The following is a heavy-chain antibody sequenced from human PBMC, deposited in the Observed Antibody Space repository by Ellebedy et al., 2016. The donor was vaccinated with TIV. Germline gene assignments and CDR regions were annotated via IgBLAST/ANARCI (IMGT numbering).Heavy chain of an antibody. J-gene: IGHJ2*01. D-gene: IGHD2/OR15-2a*01. V-gene: IGHV4-61*01. CDR2: IYYSGST. Sequence: SETLSLTCTVSGGSVSSGSYYWSWIRQPPGKGLEWIGYIYYSGSTNYNPSLKSRVTISLDKSKNQFSLRLSSVTAADTAVYYCARCHFHDVDLDNWYFDLWGRGTLVTVSS. CDR1: GGSVSSGSYY. CDR3: ARCHFHDVDLDNWYFDL.